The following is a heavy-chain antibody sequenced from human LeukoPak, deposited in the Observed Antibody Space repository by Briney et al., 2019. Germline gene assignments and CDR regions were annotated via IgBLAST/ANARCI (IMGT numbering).Heavy chain of an antibody. CDR3: ARHGSYYDSSGFPLNWFDP. CDR1: GGSISSSSYY. J-gene: IGHJ5*02. V-gene: IGHV4-39*01. D-gene: IGHD3-22*01. CDR2: GYYSGNT. Sequence: PSETLSLTCTVSGGSISSSSYYWGWIRQPPGKGLEWVGNGYYSGNTYQNPSLKSRVTISVDTSKNQFSLKLSSVTAADTAVYYCARHGSYYDSSGFPLNWFDPWGQGTLVTVSS.